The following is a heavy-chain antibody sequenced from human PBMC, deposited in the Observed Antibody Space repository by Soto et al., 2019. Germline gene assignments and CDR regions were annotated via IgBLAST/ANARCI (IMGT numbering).Heavy chain of an antibody. D-gene: IGHD4-17*01. CDR1: GFTFSSYA. CDR2: ISGSGGST. J-gene: IGHJ4*02. V-gene: IGHV3-23*01. CDR3: ANCGRGAPATVKIDY. Sequence: EVQLLESGGGLVQPGGSLRLSCAASGFTFSSYAMSWVRQAPGKGLEWVSAISGSGGSTYYADSVKGRFTISRDNSKNTLYLQMNSLRAEDTAIYYFANCGRGAPATVKIDYWGQGTLVTVSS.